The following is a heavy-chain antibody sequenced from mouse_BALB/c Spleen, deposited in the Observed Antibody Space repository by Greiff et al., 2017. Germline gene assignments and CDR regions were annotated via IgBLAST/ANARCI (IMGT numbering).Heavy chain of an antibody. V-gene: IGHV1-15*01. CDR3: TRSGGPNYYAMDY. CDR1: GYTFTDYE. CDR2: IDPETGGT. D-gene: IGHD3-1*01. Sequence: QVQLQQSGAELVRPGASVTLSCKASGYTFTDYEMHWVKQTPVHGLEWIGAIDPETGGTAYNQKFKGKATLTADKSSSTAYMELRSLTSEDSAVYYCTRSGGPNYYAMDYWGQGTSVTVSS. J-gene: IGHJ4*01.